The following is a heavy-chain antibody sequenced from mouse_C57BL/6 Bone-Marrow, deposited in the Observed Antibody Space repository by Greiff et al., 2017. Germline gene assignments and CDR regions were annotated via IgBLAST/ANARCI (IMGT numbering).Heavy chain of an antibody. CDR1: GFCFNTYA. CDR3: VRGAMDY. CDR2: IRSKSTNYAT. V-gene: IGHV10-1*01. J-gene: IGHJ4*01. Sequence: EAAGGLVQPKGSLKFSCAASGFCFNTYAMNRVRQAPGKGLEWVARIRSKSTNYATYYADSVKDSFTISRDDSESMLYLQMNNVNTEYTAMYYCVRGAMDYWGQGTSLTGSS.